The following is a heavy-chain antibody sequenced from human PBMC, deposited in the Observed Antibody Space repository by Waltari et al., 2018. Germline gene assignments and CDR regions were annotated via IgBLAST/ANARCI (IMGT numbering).Heavy chain of an antibody. CDR3: ARVRNYYYGMDV. CDR1: GGSFSGYY. J-gene: IGHJ6*02. CDR2: LNHSGST. V-gene: IGHV4-34*01. Sequence: QVQLQQWGAGLLKPSETLSLTCAVYGGSFSGYYWSWIRQPPGKGLEWIGELNHSGSTNYNPSLKGRVTISVDTSKNQFSLKLSSVTAADTAVYYCARVRNYYYGMDVWGQGTTVTVSS.